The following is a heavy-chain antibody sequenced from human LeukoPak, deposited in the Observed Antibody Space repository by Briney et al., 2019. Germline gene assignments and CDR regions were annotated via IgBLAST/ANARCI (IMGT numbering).Heavy chain of an antibody. CDR1: GFVFSSYP. Sequence: GGSLRLSCAASGFVFSSYPMSWVRQAPGKGLEWVSAISGSGAGTHYAESVKGRFTISRDTSKNTLYLQMNSLRAEDTAVYYCAKSLTMSAAGHYYYYGLDVWGQGTTVTVSS. D-gene: IGHD6-13*01. J-gene: IGHJ6*02. CDR3: AKSLTMSAAGHYYYYGLDV. V-gene: IGHV3-23*01. CDR2: ISGSGAGT.